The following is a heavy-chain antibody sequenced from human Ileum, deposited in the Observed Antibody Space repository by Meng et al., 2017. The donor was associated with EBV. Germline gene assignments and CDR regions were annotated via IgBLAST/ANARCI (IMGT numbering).Heavy chain of an antibody. CDR1: GFNFNIYA. V-gene: IGHV3-23*01. J-gene: IGHJ4*02. CDR3: SNLPYTY. D-gene: IGHD2-2*01. CDR2: ITASGGTS. Sequence: EVLPLGSGGGLVQPGGSLRLFSSASGFNFNIYAINWVRQAPGRGLEWVSGITASGGTSYYADSVKGRFSISRDNSANTVYLQMNSLRAEDTAVYFCSNLPYTYWGQGTLVTVSS.